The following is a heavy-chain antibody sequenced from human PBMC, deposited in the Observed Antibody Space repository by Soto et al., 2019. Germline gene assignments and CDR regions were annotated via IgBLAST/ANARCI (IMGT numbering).Heavy chain of an antibody. V-gene: IGHV3-7*01. CDR2: IKQDGSEK. CDR1: GGTFSGYW. Sequence: GGSLRLSCAASGGTFSGYWMSWVRQAPGKGLEWVANIKQDGSEKYYVDSVKGRFTISRDNAKNSLYLQMNSLRAEDTAVYYCASSFWYCSGGSCYSAWFQHWGQGTLVTVSS. CDR3: ASSFWYCSGGSCYSAWFQH. J-gene: IGHJ1*01. D-gene: IGHD2-15*01.